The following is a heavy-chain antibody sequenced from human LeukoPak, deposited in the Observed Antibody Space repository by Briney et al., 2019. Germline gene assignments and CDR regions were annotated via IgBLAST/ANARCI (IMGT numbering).Heavy chain of an antibody. Sequence: GGSLRLSCAASGFTFSAYWMHWVRQAPGKGLVWVSRINTDGSSPTYAASVKGRFTISRDNSKNTLYLQMNSLRAEDTAVYYCAKLAYYYDSSTDYWGQGTLVTVSS. CDR1: GFTFSAYW. D-gene: IGHD3-22*01. CDR2: INTDGSSP. CDR3: AKLAYYYDSSTDY. J-gene: IGHJ4*02. V-gene: IGHV3-74*01.